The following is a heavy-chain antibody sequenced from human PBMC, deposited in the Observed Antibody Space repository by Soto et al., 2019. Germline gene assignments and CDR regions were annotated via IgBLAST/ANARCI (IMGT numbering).Heavy chain of an antibody. CDR2: IYPGDSDT. CDR1: GYSFTSYW. Sequence: GESLKISCKGSGYSFTSYWIGWVRQMPGKGLEWMGIIYPGDSDTRYSPSFQGQVTISADKSISTAYLQWSSLKASDTAMYYCARHPTGDGYYYYGMDVWGQGTTVTVSS. D-gene: IGHD7-27*01. CDR3: ARHPTGDGYYYYGMDV. J-gene: IGHJ6*02. V-gene: IGHV5-51*01.